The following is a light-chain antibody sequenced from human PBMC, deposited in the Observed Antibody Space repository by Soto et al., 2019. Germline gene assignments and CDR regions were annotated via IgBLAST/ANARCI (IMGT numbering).Light chain of an antibody. J-gene: IGLJ1*01. V-gene: IGLV1-44*01. CDR2: SNN. CDR1: SSNIGRNI. CDR3: AAWDDSLNGYV. Sequence: QSVLTQPPSASGTPGQRVTISCSGSSSNIGRNIVNWYQHLPGTAPKLLTYSNNQRPSGVPDRFSGSKSGTSASLAISGLQSEDEADYYCAAWDDSLNGYVFGTGTKVTVL.